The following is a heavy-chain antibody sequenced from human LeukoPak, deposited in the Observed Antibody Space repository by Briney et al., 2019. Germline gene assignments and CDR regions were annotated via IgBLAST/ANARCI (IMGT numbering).Heavy chain of an antibody. D-gene: IGHD2-15*01. Sequence: GGSLRLSCAASGFTLNNYAMSWVRQAPGEGLEWVSATSSSDAGTYHADSVRGRFTISRDNSKNTLYLQMNSLRAEDAAVYYCARAPVTSCSGVLCYPFDYWGQGTLVTVSS. CDR3: ARAPVTSCSGVLCYPFDY. CDR1: GFTLNNYA. V-gene: IGHV3-23*01. J-gene: IGHJ4*02. CDR2: TSSSDAGT.